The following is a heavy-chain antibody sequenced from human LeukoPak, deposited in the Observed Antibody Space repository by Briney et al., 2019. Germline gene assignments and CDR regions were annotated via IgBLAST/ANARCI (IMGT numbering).Heavy chain of an antibody. CDR1: GYTFTGYY. J-gene: IGHJ4*02. Sequence: ASVKVSCKASGYTFTGYYMHWVRQAPGQGLEWMGWINPNSGGTNYAQKFQGRVTMTRDTSISTAYMELSRLRSDDTAVYYCARVERPQLVRSGFDYSGQGTLVTVSS. CDR2: INPNSGGT. CDR3: ARVERPQLVRSGFDY. V-gene: IGHV1-2*02. D-gene: IGHD6-13*01.